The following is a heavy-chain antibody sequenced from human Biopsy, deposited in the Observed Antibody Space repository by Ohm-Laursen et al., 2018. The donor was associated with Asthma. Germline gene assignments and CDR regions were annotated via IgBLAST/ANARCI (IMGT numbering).Heavy chain of an antibody. CDR2: LIPVLGTP. CDR1: GDSFSNYA. Sequence: SSVKVSCKASGDSFSNYAISWVRQAPGQGLEWMGGLIPVLGTPDHAQMFEGRVTITADESTSTAYMELSGLSSEDTAVYYCARGYSGSDRIVYYYSGLEVWGQGTTVTVSS. D-gene: IGHD5-12*01. J-gene: IGHJ6*02. V-gene: IGHV1-69*01. CDR3: ARGYSGSDRIVYYYSGLEV.